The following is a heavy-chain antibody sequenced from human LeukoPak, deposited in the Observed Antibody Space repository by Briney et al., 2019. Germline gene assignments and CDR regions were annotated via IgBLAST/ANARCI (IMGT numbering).Heavy chain of an antibody. V-gene: IGHV3-30-3*01. CDR3: ARESAPFSGFDP. D-gene: IGHD2-15*01. Sequence: PGRSLRLSCAASGFTFNSYAMHWDRQAPGKGLEWVAVISYDGSNKYYADSVKGRFTISRDNSKNTLYLQMNSLRAEDTAVYYYARESAPFSGFDPWGQGTLVTVSS. CDR1: GFTFNSYA. CDR2: ISYDGSNK. J-gene: IGHJ5*02.